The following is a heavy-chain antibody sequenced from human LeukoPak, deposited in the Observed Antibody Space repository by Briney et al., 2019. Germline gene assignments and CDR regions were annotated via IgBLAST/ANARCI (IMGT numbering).Heavy chain of an antibody. CDR3: ARLAAKTVDY. CDR1: GGSISSSNW. D-gene: IGHD2-15*01. Sequence: PSETLSLTCAVSGGSISSSNWWSWVRQPPGKGLEWIGEIYHSGSTNYNPSLKSRVTMSVDTSKNQFSLKLSSVTAADTAVYYCARLAAKTVDYWGQGTLVTVSS. J-gene: IGHJ4*02. CDR2: IYHSGST. V-gene: IGHV4-4*02.